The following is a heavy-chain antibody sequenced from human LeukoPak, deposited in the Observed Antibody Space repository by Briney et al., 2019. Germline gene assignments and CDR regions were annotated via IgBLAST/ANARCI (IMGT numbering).Heavy chain of an antibody. CDR3: TTDPGDYEIY. V-gene: IGHV3-15*01. CDR1: GFTFSSYG. D-gene: IGHD4-17*01. CDR2: IKSKTDGGTV. Sequence: GRSLRLTCAASGFTFSSYGMHWVRQAPGKGLEWVGRIKSKTDGGTVDYAPPVKGRFTISRDDSRNTLSLERNSLKTEDTAVYYCTTDPGDYEIYWGQGTLVTVSS. J-gene: IGHJ4*02.